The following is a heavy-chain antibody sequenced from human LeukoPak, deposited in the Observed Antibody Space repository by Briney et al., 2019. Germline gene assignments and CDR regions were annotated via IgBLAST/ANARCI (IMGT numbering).Heavy chain of an antibody. D-gene: IGHD1-26*01. V-gene: IGHV4-34*01. CDR1: GGSFSGHY. CDR3: AREKGLVGAAFDY. J-gene: IGHJ4*02. CDR2: INHSGST. Sequence: PSETLSLTCAVYGGSFSGHYWSWIRQPPGKGLEWIGEINHSGSTNYNPSLKSRVTISVDTSKNQFSLKLSSVTAADTAVYYCAREKGLVGAAFDYRGQGTLVTVSS.